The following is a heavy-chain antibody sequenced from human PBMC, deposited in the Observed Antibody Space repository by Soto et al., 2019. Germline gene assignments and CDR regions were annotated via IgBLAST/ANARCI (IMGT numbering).Heavy chain of an antibody. V-gene: IGHV1-69*02. CDR1: GGSFISYS. CDR2: IIPIQGKA. CDR3: AKSLLFVDHAYMDV. Sequence: QVQLVQSGAELKKPGSSVKVSCEASGGSFISYSFTWVRQAPGQGREWMGRIIPIQGKANYALKFQDRVTMTADSSTRTAYMELRSLRPEDTAVYYCAKSLLFVDHAYMDVWGKGPTVTVSS. D-gene: IGHD2-21*01. J-gene: IGHJ6*03.